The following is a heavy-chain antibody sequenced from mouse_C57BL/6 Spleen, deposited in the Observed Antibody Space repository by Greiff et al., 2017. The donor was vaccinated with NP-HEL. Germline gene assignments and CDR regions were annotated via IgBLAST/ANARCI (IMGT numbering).Heavy chain of an antibody. J-gene: IGHJ4*01. CDR2: IWSGGST. V-gene: IGHV2-2*01. D-gene: IGHD2-1*01. CDR1: GFSLTSYG. CDR3: AHPIYYGKEDYAMDY. Sequence: QVQLQQSGPGLVQPSQSLSITCTVSGFSLTSYGVHWVRQSPGKGLEWLGVIWSGGSTDYNAAFISRLSISKDNSKSQVFFKMNSLQADDTAIYYCAHPIYYGKEDYAMDYWGQGTSVTVSS.